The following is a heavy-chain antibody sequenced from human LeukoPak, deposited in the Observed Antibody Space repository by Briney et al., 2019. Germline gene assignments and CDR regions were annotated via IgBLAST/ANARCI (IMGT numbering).Heavy chain of an antibody. Sequence: PSETLSLTCAVYGGSFSGHYWGWIRQPPGEGLEWIGEINHSGSTNYNPSLKSRVTISVDTSKNQFSLKLSSVTAADTAVYYCVAHIVVVTAIDYDAFDIWGQGTMVTVSS. D-gene: IGHD2-21*02. CDR1: GGSFSGHY. J-gene: IGHJ3*02. V-gene: IGHV4-34*01. CDR3: VAHIVVVTAIDYDAFDI. CDR2: INHSGST.